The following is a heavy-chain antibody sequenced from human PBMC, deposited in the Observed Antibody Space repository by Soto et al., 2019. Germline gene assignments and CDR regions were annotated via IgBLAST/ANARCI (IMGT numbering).Heavy chain of an antibody. Sequence: SVKVSCKASGGTFSSYSINWVRQAPGQGLEWMGEIIPIFGTANYAQKFQGRVTITADESTSTAYMELSSLRSEDTAVYYCARDGGRHSGGIDYWGQGTLVPVSS. CDR3: ARDGGRHSGGIDY. V-gene: IGHV1-69*13. CDR2: IIPIFGTA. J-gene: IGHJ4*02. D-gene: IGHD1-26*01. CDR1: GGTFSSYS.